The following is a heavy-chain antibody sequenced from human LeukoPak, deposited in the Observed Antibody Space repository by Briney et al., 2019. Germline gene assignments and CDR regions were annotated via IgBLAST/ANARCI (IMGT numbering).Heavy chain of an antibody. CDR3: ARDRAYHDILTGYLSPYYYGMDV. D-gene: IGHD3-9*01. J-gene: IGHJ6*04. Sequence: SETLSLTCTVSGGSISSYYWSWIRQPPGKGLEWIGYIYYSGSTNYNPSLKSRVTISVDTSKNQFSLKLSSVTAADTAVYYCARDRAYHDILTGYLSPYYYGMDVWGKGTTVTVSS. V-gene: IGHV4-59*01. CDR1: GGSISSYY. CDR2: IYYSGST.